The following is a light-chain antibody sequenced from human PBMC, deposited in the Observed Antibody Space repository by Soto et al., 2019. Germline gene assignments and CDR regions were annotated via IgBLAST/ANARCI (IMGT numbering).Light chain of an antibody. CDR2: VPS. Sequence: EIVLTQSPATLSLSPGDRATLSCRASQSVSSYLAWYQQKPGQAPRLLIYVPSNRATGIPARFSGSGSGTDFTLTITTLEPEDFAVYYCQQRSNWPATVGGGTKVEIK. CDR3: QQRSNWPAT. CDR1: QSVSSY. V-gene: IGKV3-11*01. J-gene: IGKJ4*01.